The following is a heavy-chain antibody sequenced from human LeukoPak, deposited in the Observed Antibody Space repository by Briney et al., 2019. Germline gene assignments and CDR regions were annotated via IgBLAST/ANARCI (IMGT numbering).Heavy chain of an antibody. Sequence: GGSLRLSCAAAGFTFSRYGMSWVRQAPGKGLEWVANINQDGSDNYYVDSVKGRFSISRVQARSSVYREMNRRTADDVAGNECARDYCSRRSCYENAFDIWRQGTMDTVSS. D-gene: IGHD2-2*01. J-gene: IGHJ3*02. V-gene: IGHV3-7*01. CDR1: GFTFSRYG. CDR3: ARDYCSRRSCYENAFDI. CDR2: INQDGSDN.